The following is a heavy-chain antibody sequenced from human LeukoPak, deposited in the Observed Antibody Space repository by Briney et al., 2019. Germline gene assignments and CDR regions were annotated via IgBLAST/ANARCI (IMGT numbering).Heavy chain of an antibody. CDR3: AKRKDGYGSIDY. CDR1: GFTFSSYA. V-gene: IGHV3-23*01. CDR2: ISGSGDTT. D-gene: IGHD3-10*01. Sequence: GGSLRLSCVASGFTFSSYAMSWVRQAPGKGLEWVSVISGSGDTTYYADSVKGRFTISRDNSKLYLQMNSLRAADTAVYFCAKRKDGYGSIDYWGQGTLATVSS. J-gene: IGHJ4*02.